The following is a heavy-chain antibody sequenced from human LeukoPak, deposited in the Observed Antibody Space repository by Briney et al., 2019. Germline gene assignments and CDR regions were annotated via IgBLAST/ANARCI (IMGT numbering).Heavy chain of an antibody. CDR3: ARDSASYCSGGSCYPPMLDY. CDR1: GFTFSSYA. Sequence: PGGSLRLSCAASGFTFSSYAMHWVRQAPGKGLEWVAVISYDGSNKYYADSVKGRFTISRDNSENTLYLQMNSLRAEDTAVYYCARDSASYCSGGSCYPPMLDYWGQGTLVTVSS. J-gene: IGHJ4*02. CDR2: ISYDGSNK. V-gene: IGHV3-30*04. D-gene: IGHD2-15*01.